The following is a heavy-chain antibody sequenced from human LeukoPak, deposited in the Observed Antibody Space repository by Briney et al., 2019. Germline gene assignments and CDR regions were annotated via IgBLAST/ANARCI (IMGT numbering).Heavy chain of an antibody. CDR2: ISSSSSYI. Sequence: PGGSLRLSCAASGFTFSSYSMNWVRQAPGKGLEWVSSISSSSSYIYYADSVKGRFTISRDNAKNSLYLQMNRLRAEDTAVYYCARDARDHRFTMGSVAIDYWGQGTLVTVSS. J-gene: IGHJ4*02. D-gene: IGHD3-10*01. V-gene: IGHV3-21*01. CDR1: GFTFSSYS. CDR3: ARDARDHRFTMGSVAIDY.